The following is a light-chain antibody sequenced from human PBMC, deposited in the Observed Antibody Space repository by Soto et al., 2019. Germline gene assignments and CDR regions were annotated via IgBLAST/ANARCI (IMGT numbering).Light chain of an antibody. CDR3: QQYNSYSET. V-gene: IGKV1-5*01. Sequence: DNQMTQSPSTLSTSVGDRVTITCPASQSISSWLAWYQQKPGKAPKLLIYDASSLESGVPSRFSGSGSGTESTLTISSLQPDDFATYYCQQYNSYSETFGQGTKV. CDR2: DAS. J-gene: IGKJ1*01. CDR1: QSISSW.